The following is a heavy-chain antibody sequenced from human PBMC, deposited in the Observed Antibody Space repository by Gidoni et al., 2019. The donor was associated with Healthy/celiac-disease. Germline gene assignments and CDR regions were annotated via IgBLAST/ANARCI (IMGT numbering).Heavy chain of an antibody. CDR1: GGTFSSYA. Sequence: QLQLLQSGAYVKYPGSPVKVPCKASGGTFSSYAISWVRQAPGQGLEWMGGIIPIFGTANYAQKFQGRVTITADKSTSTAYMELSSLRSEETAVYYCARSVLTPMGYGEYFDYWGQGTLVTVSS. J-gene: IGHJ4*02. D-gene: IGHD4-17*01. CDR2: IIPIFGTA. CDR3: ARSVLTPMGYGEYFDY. V-gene: IGHV1-69*14.